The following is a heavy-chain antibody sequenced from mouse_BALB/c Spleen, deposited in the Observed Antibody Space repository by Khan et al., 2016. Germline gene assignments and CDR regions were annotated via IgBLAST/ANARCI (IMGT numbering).Heavy chain of an antibody. CDR3: TREGYYPY. CDR1: GFNIKDTY. J-gene: IGHJ2*01. Sequence: VQLQQSGAELVKPGASVKLSCTASGFNIKDTYMHWVKQRPEQGLEWIGRIDPANVNTKYDPKFQGKATITADTSSTTAYLQLSSLTSEDTAVYYCTREGYYPYWGQGTTLTVSS. CDR2: IDPANVNT. V-gene: IGHV14-3*02. D-gene: IGHD2-3*01.